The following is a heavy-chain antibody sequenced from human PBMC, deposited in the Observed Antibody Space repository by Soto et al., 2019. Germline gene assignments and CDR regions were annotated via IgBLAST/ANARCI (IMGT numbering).Heavy chain of an antibody. CDR2: IYHSGST. Sequence: QVQLQESGPGLVKPSGTLSLTCAVSGGSISSSNWWSWVHQPPGKGLEWIGEIYHSGSTNYNQPLKSRVTISVDRSKNQFSLKLSSVTAADTAVYYCARVGGCYYYGIGVRGQGTTVPVSS. CDR3: ARVGGCYYYGIGV. J-gene: IGHJ6*02. V-gene: IGHV4-4*02. CDR1: GGSISSSNW.